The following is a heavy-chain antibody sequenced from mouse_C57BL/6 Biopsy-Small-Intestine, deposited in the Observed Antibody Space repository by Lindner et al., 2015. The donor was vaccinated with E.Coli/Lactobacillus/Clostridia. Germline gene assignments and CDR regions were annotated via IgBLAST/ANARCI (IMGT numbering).Heavy chain of an antibody. CDR1: GFIFSTYG. CDR2: ISSGGSHT. Sequence: VQLQESGGDLVKPGGSLKLSCAASGFIFSTYGMSWVRQTPDKGLEWVATISSGGSHTYYVDSVKGRFTISRDNAKNTLYLQMTSLKSEDTAVYYCARHLYYVMGYWGQGTSVTVSS. CDR3: ARHLYYVMGY. V-gene: IGHV5-6*01. J-gene: IGHJ4*01.